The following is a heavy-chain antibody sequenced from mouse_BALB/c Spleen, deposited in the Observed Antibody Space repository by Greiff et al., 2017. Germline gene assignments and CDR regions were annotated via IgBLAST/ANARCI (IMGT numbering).Heavy chain of an antibody. J-gene: IGHJ4*01. D-gene: IGHD4-1*01. Sequence: EVQRVESGGGLVKPGGSLKLSCAASGFTFSSYAMSWVRQTPEKRLEWVASISSGGSTYYPDSVKGRFTISRDNARNILYLQMSSLKSEDTALYYCARHGRDYAMDYWGQGTSVTVSS. V-gene: IGHV5-6-5*01. CDR2: ISSGGST. CDR1: GFTFSSYA. CDR3: ARHGRDYAMDY.